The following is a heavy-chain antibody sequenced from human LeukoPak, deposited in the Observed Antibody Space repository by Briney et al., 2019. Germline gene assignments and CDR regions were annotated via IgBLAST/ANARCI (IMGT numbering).Heavy chain of an antibody. D-gene: IGHD3-10*01. CDR2: IYTSGST. Sequence: PSETLSLTCTVPGGSISSYYWSWIRQPAGKGLEWIGRIYTSGSTNYNPSLKSRVTMSVDTSKNQSSLKLSSVTAADTAVYYCASNGRFYYGSGSPNYNWFDPWGQGTLVTVSS. CDR1: GGSISSYY. V-gene: IGHV4-4*07. J-gene: IGHJ5*02. CDR3: ASNGRFYYGSGSPNYNWFDP.